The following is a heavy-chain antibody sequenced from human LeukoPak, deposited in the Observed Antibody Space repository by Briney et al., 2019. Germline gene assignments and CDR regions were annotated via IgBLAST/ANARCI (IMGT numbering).Heavy chain of an antibody. CDR1: GGSISSYY. CDR3: ARIYLKMASAS. J-gene: IGHJ5*02. D-gene: IGHD2-8*01. V-gene: IGHV4-59*01. Sequence: PSETLSLTCTVSGGSISSYYWSWIRQPPGKGLEWIGYIYYSGSTNYNPSLKSRVTISVDTSKNQFSLKLSSVTAADTAVYYCARIYLKMASASWGQGTLVTVSS. CDR2: IYYSGST.